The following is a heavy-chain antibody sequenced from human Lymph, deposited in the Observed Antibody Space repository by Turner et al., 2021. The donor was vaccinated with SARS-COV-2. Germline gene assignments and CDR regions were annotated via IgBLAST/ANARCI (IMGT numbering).Heavy chain of an antibody. Sequence: QVQLVESGGGVVQPGRSLRLSCAASGFTFSSYGMHWVRQAPGKGLEWVAVISYDGSNKYYADSVKSRFTISRDNSKNTLYLQMNSLRAEDTAVYYCAKVRSIFGVVIGGMDVWGQGTTVTVSS. J-gene: IGHJ6*02. CDR1: GFTFSSYG. CDR2: ISYDGSNK. V-gene: IGHV3-30*18. CDR3: AKVRSIFGVVIGGMDV. D-gene: IGHD3-3*01.